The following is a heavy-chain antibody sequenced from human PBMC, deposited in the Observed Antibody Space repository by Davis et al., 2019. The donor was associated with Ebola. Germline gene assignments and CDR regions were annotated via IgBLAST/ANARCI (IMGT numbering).Heavy chain of an antibody. J-gene: IGHJ6*04. Sequence: GGSLRLSCAASGFPFDGYAMSWVRQAPGRGLEWVSVITGSGDTTYYADSVKGRFTISRDNSKKTMYLQMNSLRAEDTAVYYCARSGLSFGVVKYHYGMDVWGKGTTVTVSS. D-gene: IGHD3-3*01. CDR2: ITGSGDTT. CDR3: ARSGLSFGVVKYHYGMDV. CDR1: GFPFDGYA. V-gene: IGHV3-23*01.